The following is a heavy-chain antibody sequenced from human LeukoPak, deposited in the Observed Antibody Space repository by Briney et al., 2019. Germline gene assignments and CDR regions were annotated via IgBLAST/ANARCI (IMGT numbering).Heavy chain of an antibody. Sequence: GGSLRLSCAASGFTFSSYAMSWVRQAPGKGLEWVSAISGSGGNTYYADSVKGRFTISRDNAKNSLYLQMNSLRAEDTAVYYCASSSGWNIGYWGQGTLVTVSP. CDR1: GFTFSSYA. J-gene: IGHJ4*02. D-gene: IGHD6-19*01. CDR2: ISGSGGNT. CDR3: ASSSGWNIGY. V-gene: IGHV3-23*01.